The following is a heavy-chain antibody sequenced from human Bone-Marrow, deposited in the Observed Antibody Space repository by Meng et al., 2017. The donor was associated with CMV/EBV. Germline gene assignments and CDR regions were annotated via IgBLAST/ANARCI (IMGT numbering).Heavy chain of an antibody. CDR3: ARAKGARITIFGVVIYYYFDY. J-gene: IGHJ4*02. D-gene: IGHD3-3*01. V-gene: IGHV1-8*03. CDR1: GYTFTSYD. CDR2: MNPNSGNT. Sequence: VKVSCKASGYTFTSYDINWVRQATGQGLEWMGWMNPNSGNTGYAQKFQGRVTITRNTSISTAYMELSSLRSEDTAVYYCARAKGARITIFGVVIYYYFDYWGQGNLVNVSS.